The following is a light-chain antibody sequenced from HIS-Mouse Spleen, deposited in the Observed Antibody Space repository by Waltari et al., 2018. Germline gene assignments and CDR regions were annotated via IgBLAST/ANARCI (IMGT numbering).Light chain of an antibody. V-gene: IGLV2-11*01. J-gene: IGLJ1*01. CDR3: CSYAGSYRV. CDR1: SSDVGGYNY. CDR2: DVS. Sequence: QSALTQPRSVSGSPGQSVTISCTGTSSDVGGYNYVSWYQQPPGTAPKLMIYDVSKRPSGVPDRFSGSKSGNTASLTISGLQAEDEADYYCCSYAGSYRVFGTGTKVTVL.